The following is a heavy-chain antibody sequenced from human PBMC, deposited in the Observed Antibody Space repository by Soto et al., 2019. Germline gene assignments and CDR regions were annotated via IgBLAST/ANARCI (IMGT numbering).Heavy chain of an antibody. D-gene: IGHD3-10*02. J-gene: IGHJ4*02. CDR3: ARETCSLSTYSCVY. CDR2: INAGTGST. CDR1: GYTFSSYA. Sequence: QVQLVQSGAEVKKLGASVQVSCKASGYTFSSYAIHWVRQAPGQRLEWMGWINAGTGSTKYSQKFQGRVTLTRDTSASTGYMGVSSLRSEDTAVYSCARETCSLSTYSCVYWGQGTLVTVCS. V-gene: IGHV1-3*01.